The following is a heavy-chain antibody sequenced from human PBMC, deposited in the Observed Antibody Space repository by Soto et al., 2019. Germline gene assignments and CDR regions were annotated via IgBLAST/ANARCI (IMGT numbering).Heavy chain of an antibody. V-gene: IGHV3-74*01. CDR2: INSDGSST. Sequence: HPGGSLRLSCAASGFTFSSYWMHWVRQAPGKGLVWVSRINSDGSSTSYADSVKGRFTISRDNAKNTLYLQMNSLRAEDTAVYYCAREGSSSTGYYYYYYGMDVWGQGTTVTVSS. J-gene: IGHJ6*02. D-gene: IGHD2-2*01. CDR3: AREGSSSTGYYYYYYGMDV. CDR1: GFTFSSYW.